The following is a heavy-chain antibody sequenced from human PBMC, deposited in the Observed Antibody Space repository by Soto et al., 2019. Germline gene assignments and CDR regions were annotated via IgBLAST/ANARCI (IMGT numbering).Heavy chain of an antibody. D-gene: IGHD1-20*01. CDR1: GGSISSYY. Sequence: SETLSLTCSVSGGSISSYYWTWIRQPPGKGLEWIGYIYDRGNTNYNPSLQSRVTISMDTSKNQFSLHLNSVTDADTAMYYCAGSRITATRSDYWGRGTLVTVSS. CDR3: AGSRITATRSDY. CDR2: IYDRGNT. V-gene: IGHV4-59*12. J-gene: IGHJ4*02.